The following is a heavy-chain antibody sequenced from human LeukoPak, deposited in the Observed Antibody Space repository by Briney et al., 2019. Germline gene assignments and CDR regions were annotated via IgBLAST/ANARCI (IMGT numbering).Heavy chain of an antibody. V-gene: IGHV3-23*01. CDR2: VSTSGGST. Sequence: PGGSLRLSCAASGFIFSTYAMSWVRQAPGKGLEWVSAVSTSGGSTYYADSVKGRFTISRDNSKNTLYLQMNSLRAEDTAVYYCAGSRYSYYFDYWGQGTLVTVSS. CDR3: AGSRYSYYFDY. J-gene: IGHJ4*02. CDR1: GFIFSTYA. D-gene: IGHD6-13*01.